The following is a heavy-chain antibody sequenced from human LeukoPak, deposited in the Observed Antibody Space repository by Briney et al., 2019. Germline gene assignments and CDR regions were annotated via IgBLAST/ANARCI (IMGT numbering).Heavy chain of an antibody. Sequence: GRSLRLSCAASGFTFSSYAMHWVRQAPGKGLEWVSSISDSGGSTFYADSVKGQFTISRDNSKNTLHLQMNSLRAEDTAVYYCAKDGDSRGYYSTYFDYWGQGILVTVSS. CDR2: ISDSGGST. J-gene: IGHJ4*02. D-gene: IGHD3-22*01. CDR3: AKDGDSRGYYSTYFDY. CDR1: GFTFSSYA. V-gene: IGHV3-23*01.